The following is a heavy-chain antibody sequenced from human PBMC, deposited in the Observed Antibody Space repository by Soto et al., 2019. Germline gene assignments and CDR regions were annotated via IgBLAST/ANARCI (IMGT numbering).Heavy chain of an antibody. CDR1: GGSISSGDYY. J-gene: IGHJ4*02. Sequence: PSETLSLTCTVSGGSISSGDYYWSWIRQPPGKGLEWIGYIYYSGSTYYNPSLKSRVTISVDTSKNQFSLKLSSVTAADTAVYYCARVVVRYDYVWGSLDYWGQGTLVTVSS. D-gene: IGHD3-16*01. V-gene: IGHV4-30-4*01. CDR2: IYYSGST. CDR3: ARVVVRYDYVWGSLDY.